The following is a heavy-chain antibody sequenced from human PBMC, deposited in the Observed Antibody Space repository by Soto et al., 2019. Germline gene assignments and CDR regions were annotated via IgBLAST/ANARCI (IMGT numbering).Heavy chain of an antibody. J-gene: IGHJ4*02. Sequence: QVQLVQSGAEVKKPESSVKVSCKAPGGTFSTYAISWVRQAPGQGLEWMGGIIPMFGTANYAQRFQDRVTLTXXESTNTVYRELSSLRSEDPAVYFCASGIQLWLRRINNGYSGWGQGTLVTVSS. CDR1: GGTFSTYA. D-gene: IGHD5-18*01. V-gene: IGHV1-69*05. CDR3: ASGIQLWLRRINNGYSG. CDR2: IIPMFGTA.